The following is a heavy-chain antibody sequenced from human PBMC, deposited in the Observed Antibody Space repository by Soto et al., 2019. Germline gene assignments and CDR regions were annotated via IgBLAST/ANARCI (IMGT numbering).Heavy chain of an antibody. V-gene: IGHV3-30*03. CDR1: GFTFSSYG. J-gene: IGHJ4*02. D-gene: IGHD2-15*01. CDR2: ITCDGTTT. CDR3: ARVYCSGGGCYHLDY. Sequence: PGGSLRLSCAASGFTFSSYGMHWVRQAPGKGLVWVASITCDGTTTYFADSVKGRFTISRDNAKNTLYLQMNSLRAEDTAVYYCARVYCSGGGCYHLDYWGQGTPVTVSS.